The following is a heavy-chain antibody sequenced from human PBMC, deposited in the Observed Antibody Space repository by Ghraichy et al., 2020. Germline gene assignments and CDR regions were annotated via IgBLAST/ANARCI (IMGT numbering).Heavy chain of an antibody. J-gene: IGHJ6*02. D-gene: IGHD3-3*01. CDR3: ARRSGYIVGGMDV. CDR2: MYYSGGT. CDR1: GASISSHY. V-gene: IGHV4-59*11. Sequence: SQTLSLTCSVSGASISSHYWSWIRQPPGKGLEWIGYMYYSGGTNYNPSLKSRVTISGDTSKNQFSLKLSSVTAADTAVYYCARRSGYIVGGMDVWGQGTTVTVSS.